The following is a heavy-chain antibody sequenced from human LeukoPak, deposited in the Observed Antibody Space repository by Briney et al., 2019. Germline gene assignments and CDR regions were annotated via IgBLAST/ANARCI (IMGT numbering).Heavy chain of an antibody. CDR1: GFTFSSYG. Sequence: PGGSLRLSCAASGFTFSSYGMHWVRQAPGKGLEWVAVISYDGSNKYYADSVKGRFTISRDNSKNTLYLQMNSLRAEDTAVYYCAKSSVGAYFDYWGQGTLVTVSS. CDR3: AKSSVGAYFDY. D-gene: IGHD1-26*01. J-gene: IGHJ4*02. CDR2: ISYDGSNK. V-gene: IGHV3-30*18.